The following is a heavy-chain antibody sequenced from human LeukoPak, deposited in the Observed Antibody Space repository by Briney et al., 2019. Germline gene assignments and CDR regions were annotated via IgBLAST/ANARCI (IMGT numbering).Heavy chain of an antibody. D-gene: IGHD6-19*01. Sequence: PSETLSLSGGIYGGSFSGYYWSWIRQPPGKGLEWIGEINHSGSTNYNPSLKSRVTISVDTSKNQFSLKLSSVTAADTAVYYCARGEVAVAGTDFDYWGQGTLVTVSS. CDR1: GGSFSGYY. V-gene: IGHV4-34*01. J-gene: IGHJ4*02. CDR2: INHSGST. CDR3: ARGEVAVAGTDFDY.